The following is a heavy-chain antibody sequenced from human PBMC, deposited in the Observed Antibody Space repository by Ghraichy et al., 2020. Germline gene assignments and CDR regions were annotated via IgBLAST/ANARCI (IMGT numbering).Heavy chain of an antibody. V-gene: IGHV4-59*01. CDR1: GVSIRTYY. J-gene: IGHJ4*02. D-gene: IGHD6-13*01. Sequence: SQTLSLTCSVSGVSIRTYYWGWIRQPPGGGLECIGDIYYNGTTTYNPSLKSRVTLSVDTSKNQFSLKMTSVTAADTAVYYCARQRSGDSVRFDYWGRGTLVTVSS. CDR2: IYYNGTT. CDR3: ARQRSGDSVRFDY.